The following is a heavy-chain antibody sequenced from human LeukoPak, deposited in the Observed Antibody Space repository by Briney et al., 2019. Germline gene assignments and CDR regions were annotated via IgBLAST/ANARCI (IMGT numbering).Heavy chain of an antibody. CDR1: GFIFSNYA. D-gene: IGHD1-26*01. Sequence: PGGSLRLSCAATGFIFSNYAMNWVRQAPGKGLEWVSSISTSSSYIYYADSVKGRFTISRDNAKNSLYLQMNSLRAEDTAVYYCARSGGSYWQIDYWGQGTLVTVSS. J-gene: IGHJ4*02. CDR2: ISTSSSYI. CDR3: ARSGGSYWQIDY. V-gene: IGHV3-21*01.